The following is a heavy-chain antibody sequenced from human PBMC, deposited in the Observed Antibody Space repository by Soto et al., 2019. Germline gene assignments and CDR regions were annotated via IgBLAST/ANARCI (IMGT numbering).Heavy chain of an antibody. J-gene: IGHJ4*02. Sequence: XETLSLTCTVSGGSISSYYWSWIRQPPGKGLEWIGYIYYSGSTYYNPSLKSRVTISVDTSKNQFSLKLSSVTAADTAVYYCARGSPWGNSYFDYWGQGTLVTVSS. CDR1: GGSISSYY. CDR3: ARGSPWGNSYFDY. D-gene: IGHD4-4*01. V-gene: IGHV4-59*08. CDR2: IYYSGST.